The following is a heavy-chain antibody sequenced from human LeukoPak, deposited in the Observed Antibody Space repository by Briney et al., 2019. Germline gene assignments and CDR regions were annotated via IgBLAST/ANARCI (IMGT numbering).Heavy chain of an antibody. CDR3: TRDSHEGSGTYHDY. J-gene: IGHJ4*02. D-gene: IGHD1-26*01. CDR1: GFTFSSYE. V-gene: IGHV3-48*03. CDR2: ISSSTGTI. Sequence: GGSLRLSCAASGFTFSSYEMNWVRQAPGKGLEWLSYISSSTGTIYYADSVKGRFTISRDNAKNSLYVQMNSLRGKDTAVYYCTRDSHEGSGTYHDYWGQGTPVTVSS.